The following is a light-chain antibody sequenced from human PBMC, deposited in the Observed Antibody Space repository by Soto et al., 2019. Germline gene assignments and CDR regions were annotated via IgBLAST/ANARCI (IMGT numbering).Light chain of an antibody. CDR3: QQRGNWPVT. J-gene: IGKJ4*01. Sequence: EIVLTQSPATLSLSPGEKATLSCRASQSVKSHVAWYQLKPGQSPRLLIFDTTNRATGTPTRFSGSGSGTDFTLTFGRLEPEDFAVYYCQQRGNWPVTFGGGTKVEI. CDR1: QSVKSH. V-gene: IGKV3-11*01. CDR2: DTT.